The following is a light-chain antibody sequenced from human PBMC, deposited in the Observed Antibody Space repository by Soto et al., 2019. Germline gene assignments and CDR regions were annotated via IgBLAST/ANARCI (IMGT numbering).Light chain of an antibody. V-gene: IGKV1-5*01. CDR2: DAS. Sequence: DIQLTQSPSTLSAPVGDRVTITCRASQNVNSWVAWYQQKPGKAPKFLIYDASNLESGVPSRFSGRGSGTEFTLTISNLQPDDFATYYCQRYNSNSRTFGQGTRV. J-gene: IGKJ1*01. CDR1: QNVNSW. CDR3: QRYNSNSRT.